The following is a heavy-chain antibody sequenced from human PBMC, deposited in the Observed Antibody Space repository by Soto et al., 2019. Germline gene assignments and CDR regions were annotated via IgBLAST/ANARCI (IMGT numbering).Heavy chain of an antibody. J-gene: IGHJ6*03. CDR1: GFTVSSKY. V-gene: IGHV3-66*01. CDR2: IYSGDST. Sequence: GGSLRLSCAASGFTVSSKYMSWVRQAPGKGLEWVSVIYSGDSTFYADSVKGRFTISRDNSKNTLYLLMNSLRAEDTAVYYCARSPGGNHYYYYMDVWGKGTTVTVSS. CDR3: ARSPGGNHYYYYMDV.